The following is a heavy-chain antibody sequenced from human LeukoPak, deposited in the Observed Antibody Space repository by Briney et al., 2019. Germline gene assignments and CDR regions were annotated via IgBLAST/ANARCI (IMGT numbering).Heavy chain of an antibody. CDR2: ISAYNGNT. CDR1: GFTFTSFG. Sequence: GASVKVSCKASGFTFTSFGFSRVRQAPGQGLEWMGWISAYNGNTNYAQSLQGRVTMTTDASTSTVYMELRSLRSDDTAVYYCGRWRESSNWPPGYLQHWGQGTLVIVSS. J-gene: IGHJ1*01. CDR3: GRWRESSNWPPGYLQH. D-gene: IGHD4-11*01. V-gene: IGHV1-18*01.